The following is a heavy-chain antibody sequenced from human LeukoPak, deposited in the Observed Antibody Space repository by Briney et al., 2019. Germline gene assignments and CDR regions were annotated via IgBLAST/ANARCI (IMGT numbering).Heavy chain of an antibody. V-gene: IGHV1-69*05. CDR2: IIPIFGTA. CDR1: GGTFSSYA. J-gene: IGHJ4*02. D-gene: IGHD5-18*01. Sequence: PVKVSCKASGGTFSSYAISRVRQAPGQGLEWMGRIIPIFGTANYAQKSQGRVTITTDESTSTAYMELSSLRSEDTAVYYCARERLSRVAMVSFDYWGQGTLVTVSS. CDR3: ARERLSRVAMVSFDY.